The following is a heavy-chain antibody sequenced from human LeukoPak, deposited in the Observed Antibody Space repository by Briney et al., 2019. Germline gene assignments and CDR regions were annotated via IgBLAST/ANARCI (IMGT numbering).Heavy chain of an antibody. CDR3: ARGNDWFDP. CDR1: GFTFSSYS. Sequence: PGESLRLSCAASGFTFSSYSMNWVRQAPGKGLEWVSYISSSSTTIYYADSVKGRFTISRDNVKNSLYLQMNSLRAEDTAVYYCARGNDWFDPWAREPWSPSPQ. V-gene: IGHV3-48*01. J-gene: IGHJ5*02. CDR2: ISSSSTTI.